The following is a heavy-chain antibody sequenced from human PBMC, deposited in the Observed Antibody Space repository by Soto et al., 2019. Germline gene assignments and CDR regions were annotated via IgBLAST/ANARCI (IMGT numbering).Heavy chain of an antibody. V-gene: IGHV1-46*01. CDR3: ARQYCSGGSCYTFDS. CDR1: GYTFTSYF. J-gene: IGHJ5*01. D-gene: IGHD2-15*01. CDR2: INPSGGST. Sequence: QVQLVQSGAEVKKPGASVKVSCKASGYTFTSYFMHWVRQAPGQGLEWMGIINPSGGSTSYAQKFQERVTKARDTPTSTVYMELCSLRSEDTAVYSCARQYCSGGSCYTFDSWGQRTMVTVSS.